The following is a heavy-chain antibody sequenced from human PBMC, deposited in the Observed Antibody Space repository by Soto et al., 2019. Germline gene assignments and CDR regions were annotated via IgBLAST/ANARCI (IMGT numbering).Heavy chain of an antibody. V-gene: IGHV4-30-4*01. Sequence: SETLSLTCTVSGVPISTDDYYWTWIRQPPGKGLEWIGYIYYSGSTYYNWSLKSRITISIDTSKNQFSLNLSSVTAADTAVYYCASGKGVDGGHYLDNWGQGTLVTVSS. CDR1: GVPISTDDYY. D-gene: IGHD3-16*01. CDR3: ASGKGVDGGHYLDN. J-gene: IGHJ4*02. CDR2: IYYSGST.